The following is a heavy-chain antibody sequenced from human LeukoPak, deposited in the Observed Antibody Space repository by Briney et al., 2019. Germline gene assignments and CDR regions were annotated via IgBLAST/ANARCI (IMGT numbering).Heavy chain of an antibody. D-gene: IGHD2-2*01. Sequence: GGSLRLSCAASGFTFSSYAMSWVRQAPGKGLEWVSAISGSGGSTYYADSVKGRFTISRDNSKNTLYLQMNSLRAEDTAVYYCARVGDCSSTSCFYWAPFDYWGQGTLVTVSS. J-gene: IGHJ4*02. CDR2: ISGSGGST. CDR3: ARVGDCSSTSCFYWAPFDY. CDR1: GFTFSSYA. V-gene: IGHV3-23*01.